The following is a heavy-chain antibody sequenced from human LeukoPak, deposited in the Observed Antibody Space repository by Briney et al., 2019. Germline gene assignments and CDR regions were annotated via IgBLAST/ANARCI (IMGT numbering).Heavy chain of an antibody. CDR1: GSSISSYY. Sequence: SETLSLTCTASGSSISSYYWSWIRQPPGKGLEWIGYIFYSGNTNYNPSLRSRVPMSVDTPKNQFSLKLRYVTAAGTAVYYCARPVQLERPPPLIDYYYMDVWGKGTTVTVSS. D-gene: IGHD1-1*01. V-gene: IGHV4-59*01. CDR2: IFYSGNT. J-gene: IGHJ6*03. CDR3: ARPVQLERPPPLIDYYYMDV.